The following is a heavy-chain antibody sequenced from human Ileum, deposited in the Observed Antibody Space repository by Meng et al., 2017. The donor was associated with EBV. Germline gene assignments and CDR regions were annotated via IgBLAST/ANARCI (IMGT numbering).Heavy chain of an antibody. CDR3: AMGPDYAKTGY. CDR1: GGSISSSNYC. CDR2: ICYTDYT. Sequence: LLLQASGPGLVKPSETLSRTCSVSGGSISSSNYCWGWIRQPPGKGLEWIQSICYTDYTYYNPSLKSRVTISADKSKNQFSLRLNSLTAADTAVYYCAMGPDYAKTGYWGQGTLVTVSS. J-gene: IGHJ4*02. V-gene: IGHV4-39*01. D-gene: IGHD4-17*01.